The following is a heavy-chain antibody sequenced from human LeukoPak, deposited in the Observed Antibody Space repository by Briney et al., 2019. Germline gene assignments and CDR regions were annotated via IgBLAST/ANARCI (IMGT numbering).Heavy chain of an antibody. D-gene: IGHD6-19*01. Sequence: GGSLRLSCAASGFTFTPFTMNWVRQAPGKGLEWVAGISGTGTYIYYADSMKGRFTISRYNAKKSRYLQMNSLTADDTAVYYCARGLVVTGILESWGQGTLVTVSS. CDR2: ISGTGTYI. J-gene: IGHJ4*02. V-gene: IGHV3-21*01. CDR3: ARGLVVTGILES. CDR1: GFTFTPFT.